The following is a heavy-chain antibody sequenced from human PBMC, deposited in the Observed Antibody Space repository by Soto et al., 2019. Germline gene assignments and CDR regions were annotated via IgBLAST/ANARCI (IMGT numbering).Heavy chain of an antibody. Sequence: GGSLRLSCAASGFTFSSYAMSWVRQAPGKGLELVSAISGSGGSTYYADSVKGRFTISRDNSKNTLYLQMNSLRAEDTAVYYCAKLTGDPYYYYYYGMDVWGQGTTVTVSS. V-gene: IGHV3-23*01. CDR3: AKLTGDPYYYYYYGMDV. CDR1: GFTFSSYA. D-gene: IGHD7-27*01. J-gene: IGHJ6*02. CDR2: ISGSGGST.